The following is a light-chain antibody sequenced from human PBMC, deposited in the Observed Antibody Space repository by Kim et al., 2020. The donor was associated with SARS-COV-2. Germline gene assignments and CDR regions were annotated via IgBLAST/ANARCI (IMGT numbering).Light chain of an antibody. CDR3: QQYEEWPLN. CDR1: QSVSSN. Sequence: VSPGEIATLSCMSSQSVSSNLAWYQQQPGQAPRLLIYDASTRPTGVPARFSAGGSGTEFTLTISSLQSEDFALYYCQQYEEWPLNFGGGTKVDIK. CDR2: DAS. J-gene: IGKJ4*01. V-gene: IGKV3-15*01.